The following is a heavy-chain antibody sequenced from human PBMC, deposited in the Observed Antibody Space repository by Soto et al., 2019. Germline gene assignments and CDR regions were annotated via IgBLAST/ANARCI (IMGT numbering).Heavy chain of an antibody. CDR2: IYPGDSDT. V-gene: IGHV5-51*01. Sequence: GESLKISCKTSGYDFTNYWIGWVRQMPGKGLEWMGIIYPGDSDTRYSPSFQGQITISADKSISTAYLQWSSLKASDTAMYYCARLFNPGSAAGLDYWGQGILVTVSS. D-gene: IGHD6-13*01. CDR1: GYDFTNYW. J-gene: IGHJ4*02. CDR3: ARLFNPGSAAGLDY.